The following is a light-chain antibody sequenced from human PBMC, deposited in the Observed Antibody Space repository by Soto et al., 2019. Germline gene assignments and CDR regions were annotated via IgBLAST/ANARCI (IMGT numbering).Light chain of an antibody. Sequence: QSVLTQPPSVSGAPGQRVTISCTGSSSNIGAGYDVHWYQQLPGTAPKLLIYGNSNRPSGVPDRFSGSKSGTLASLAITGLQAEDEADYYCQSYDSRLSGSVFGGGTKVTVL. CDR3: QSYDSRLSGSV. J-gene: IGLJ2*01. V-gene: IGLV1-40*01. CDR1: SSNIGAGYD. CDR2: GNS.